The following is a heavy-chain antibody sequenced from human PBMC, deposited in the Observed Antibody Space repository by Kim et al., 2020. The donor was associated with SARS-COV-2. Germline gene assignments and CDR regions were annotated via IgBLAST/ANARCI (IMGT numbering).Heavy chain of an antibody. CDR1: GFTFSSYD. CDR3: ARASHSGRYPFIYYGMDV. V-gene: IGHV3-13*04. D-gene: IGHD1-26*01. CDR2: IGTVGDT. Sequence: GGSLRLSCAASGFTFSSYDIHWVRQPTGKGLEWVSAIGTVGDTYYSGSVKGRFTISRDNAKNSLYLQMNSLRAGDTAVYYCARASHSGRYPFIYYGMDV. J-gene: IGHJ6*01.